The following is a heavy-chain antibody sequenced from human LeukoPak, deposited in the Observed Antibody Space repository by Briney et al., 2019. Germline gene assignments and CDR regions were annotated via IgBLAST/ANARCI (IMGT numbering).Heavy chain of an antibody. CDR3: ARGRRNLDN. Sequence: SETLPLTCTVSGGSISSYYWSWIRQPPGKGLEWIGYIYYSGSTNYNPSLKSRVTISVDTSKNKISLKLSSVTAADTAVYYCARGRRNLDNWGQGTLVTVSS. D-gene: IGHD1-1*01. V-gene: IGHV4-59*01. J-gene: IGHJ4*02. CDR2: IYYSGST. CDR1: GGSISSYY.